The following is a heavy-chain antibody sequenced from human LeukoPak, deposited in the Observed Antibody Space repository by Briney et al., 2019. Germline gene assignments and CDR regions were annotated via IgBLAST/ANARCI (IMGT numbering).Heavy chain of an antibody. CDR3: ARNYGGYVSPWFDY. D-gene: IGHD4-17*01. V-gene: IGHV4-31*03. CDR2: IYYSGST. Sequence: PSQTLSLTCTVSGGSISSGGYYWSWIRQHPGEGLEWIGYIYYSGSTYYNPSLKSRVTISVDTSKNQFSLKLSSVTAADTAVYYCARNYGGYVSPWFDYWGQGTLVTVSS. CDR1: GGSISSGGYY. J-gene: IGHJ4*02.